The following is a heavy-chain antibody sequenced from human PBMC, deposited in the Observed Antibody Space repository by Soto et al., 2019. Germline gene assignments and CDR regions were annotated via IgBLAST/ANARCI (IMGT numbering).Heavy chain of an antibody. D-gene: IGHD3-10*01. CDR3: ARVRARITMVRGVFHNWFDP. CDR1: GGSFSGYY. Sequence: SETLSLTCAVYGGSFSGYYWSWIRQPPGKGLEWIGEINHSGSTNYNPSLKSRVTISVDTSKNQFSLKMSSVTAADTAVYYCARVRARITMVRGVFHNWFDPWGQGTLVTVSS. J-gene: IGHJ5*02. CDR2: INHSGST. V-gene: IGHV4-34*01.